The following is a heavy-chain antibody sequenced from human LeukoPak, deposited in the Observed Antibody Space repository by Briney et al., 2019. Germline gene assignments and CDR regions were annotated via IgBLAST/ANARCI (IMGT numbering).Heavy chain of an antibody. CDR1: GYTFTSYG. D-gene: IGHD6-6*01. Sequence: ASVKVSCKASGYTFTSYGISWVRQATGQGLEWMGWMNPNSGNTGYAQKFQGRVTMTRNTSISTAYMELSSLRSEDTAVYYCARGLVRDFPDYWGQGTLVTVSS. V-gene: IGHV1-8*02. CDR3: ARGLVRDFPDY. CDR2: MNPNSGNT. J-gene: IGHJ4*02.